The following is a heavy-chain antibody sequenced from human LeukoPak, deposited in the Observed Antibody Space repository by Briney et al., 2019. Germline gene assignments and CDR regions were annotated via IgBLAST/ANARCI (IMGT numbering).Heavy chain of an antibody. V-gene: IGHV4-34*01. D-gene: IGHD3-22*01. Sequence: PSETLSLTCAVYGGSFSGYYWSWIRQPPGKGLEWIGEINHSGSTNYNPSLKSRVTISVDTSKNQFSLELSSVTAADTAVYYCARGLSYYYDSSGFSRIDYWGQGTLVTVSS. CDR3: ARGLSYYYDSSGFSRIDY. CDR2: INHSGST. J-gene: IGHJ4*02. CDR1: GGSFSGYY.